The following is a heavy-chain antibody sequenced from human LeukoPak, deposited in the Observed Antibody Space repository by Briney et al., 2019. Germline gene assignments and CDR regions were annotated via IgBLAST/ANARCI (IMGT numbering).Heavy chain of an antibody. Sequence: SETLSLTCAVYGGSFSGYYWSWIRQPPGKRLEWIGEINHSGSTNYNPSLKSRVTISVDTSKIQFSLKLSSVTAADTAAYYCARGGGRWPQSPFDYWGQGTLVTVSS. CDR2: INHSGST. CDR3: ARGGGRWPQSPFDY. V-gene: IGHV4-34*01. CDR1: GGSFSGYY. J-gene: IGHJ4*02. D-gene: IGHD5-24*01.